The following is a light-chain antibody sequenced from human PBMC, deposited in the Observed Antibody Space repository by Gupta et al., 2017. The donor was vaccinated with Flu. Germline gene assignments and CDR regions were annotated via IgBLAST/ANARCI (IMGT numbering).Light chain of an antibody. CDR1: SSDVGGYNY. CDR2: EVS. J-gene: IGLJ1*01. V-gene: IGLV2-14*01. Sequence: QSALTQPASVSGSPGQSITISCTGTSSDVGGYNYVSWYQQHPGKAHKLMIYEVSKRPAGVANRFSGSKSGNTASLTISGLQEEDEADYYCSSDTSSSTSVFGTGTKVTVL. CDR3: SSDTSSSTSV.